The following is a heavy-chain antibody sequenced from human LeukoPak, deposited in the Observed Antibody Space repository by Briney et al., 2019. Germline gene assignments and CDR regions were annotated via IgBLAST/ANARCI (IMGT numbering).Heavy chain of an antibody. Sequence: SETLSLTCAVSGYSISIAYYWGWIRQPPGKGLEWIGRIFRGGSTSYNPSLMSRLTMSMDTSRNQFSLQLTSVTAADTAVYYCARYDSRGSGSTQLEYWGQGILVTISS. CDR2: IFRGGST. CDR1: GYSISIAYY. V-gene: IGHV4-38-2*01. J-gene: IGHJ4*02. D-gene: IGHD3-3*01. CDR3: ARYDSRGSGSTQLEY.